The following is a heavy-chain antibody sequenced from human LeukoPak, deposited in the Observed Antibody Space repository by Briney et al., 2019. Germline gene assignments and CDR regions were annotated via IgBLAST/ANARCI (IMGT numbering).Heavy chain of an antibody. CDR1: GYTFTGYD. D-gene: IGHD3-22*01. CDR3: ARVYSYDSSGYPYDAFDI. Sequence: ASVKVSCKASGYTFTGYDMHWVRQAPGQGLEWMGRINPNSGGTNYAQKFQGRVTMTRDTSISTAYMELSRLRSDDTAVYYCARVYSYDSSGYPYDAFDIWGQGTMVTVSS. V-gene: IGHV1-2*06. CDR2: INPNSGGT. J-gene: IGHJ3*02.